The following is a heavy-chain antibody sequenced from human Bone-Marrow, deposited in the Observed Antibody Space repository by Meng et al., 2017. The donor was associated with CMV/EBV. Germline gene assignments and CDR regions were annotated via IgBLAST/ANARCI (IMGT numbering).Heavy chain of an antibody. CDR1: GTFSSYA. Sequence: GTFSSYAISWVRQAPGQGLEWMGGIIPIFGTTSYAQKFQGRVTITTDESTSTAYMELSSLRSEDTAVYYCASSDYYDSSGYYYYFDFWGQGTLVTVSS. J-gene: IGHJ4*02. CDR2: IIPIFGTT. D-gene: IGHD3-22*01. CDR3: ASSDYYDSSGYYYYFDF. V-gene: IGHV1-69*05.